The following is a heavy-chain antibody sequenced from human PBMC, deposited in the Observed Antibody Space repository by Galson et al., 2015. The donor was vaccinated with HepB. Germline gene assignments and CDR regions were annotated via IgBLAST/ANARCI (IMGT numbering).Heavy chain of an antibody. CDR3: ARRLRGSDDAFDI. V-gene: IGHV1-18*04. CDR2: ISAYSGIT. D-gene: IGHD3-10*01. J-gene: IGHJ3*02. CDR1: GYPFSSHG. Sequence: SVKVSCKASGYPFSSHGISWVRQAPGQGLEWMGWISAYSGITNYAQKLQDRVTMTTDTFTSTAYMELRSLRSDDTAVYYCARRLRGSDDAFDIWGQGTMVTVSS.